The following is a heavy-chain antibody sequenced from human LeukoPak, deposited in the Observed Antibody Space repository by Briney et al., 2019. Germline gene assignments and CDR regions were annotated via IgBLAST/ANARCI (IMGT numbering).Heavy chain of an antibody. CDR3: ARGRYSSRSGGYYFDI. J-gene: IGHJ4*02. V-gene: IGHV3-23*01. Sequence: PGGSLRLSCAASGFTFSSSAMSWVRQVPGKGLEWVSGISASGGSTSYADSVRGRFTISRDNAKNSLYLQMNSLRAEDTAVYYCARGRYSSRSGGYYFDIWGQGTLVTVSS. D-gene: IGHD2-2*01. CDR1: GFTFSSSA. CDR2: ISASGGST.